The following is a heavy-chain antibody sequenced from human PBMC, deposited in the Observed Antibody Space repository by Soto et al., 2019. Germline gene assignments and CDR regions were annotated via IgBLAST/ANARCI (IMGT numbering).Heavy chain of an antibody. J-gene: IGHJ6*02. V-gene: IGHV3-23*01. CDR2: ISGSGAST. Sequence: AGSLRLSCAASGFTFSTYAMRWVRQAPVKVLEWVSSISGSGASTYYADSLKVRFTISTDNSKTTLYLQLNSLRAEDRAVYYCAKEPEMSVGYAMDVWRQGTTVTVSS. CDR3: AKEPEMSVGYAMDV. CDR1: GFTFSTYA. D-gene: IGHD3-10*01.